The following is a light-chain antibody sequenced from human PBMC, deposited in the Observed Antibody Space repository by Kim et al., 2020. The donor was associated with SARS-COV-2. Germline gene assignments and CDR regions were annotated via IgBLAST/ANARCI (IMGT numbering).Light chain of an antibody. CDR3: QQSYTSYPA. J-gene: IGKJ1*01. Sequence: SASVGDRVTITCRASQTISSYLNWYQQKPGKAPKLLIYAASSLQSGVPSRFSGSGSGTDFTLTISSLQPEDFATYFCQQSYTSYPAFGQGTKVDIK. CDR1: QTISSY. CDR2: AAS. V-gene: IGKV1-39*01.